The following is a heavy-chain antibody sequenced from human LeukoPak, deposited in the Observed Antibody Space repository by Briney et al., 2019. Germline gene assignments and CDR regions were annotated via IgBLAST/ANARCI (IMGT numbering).Heavy chain of an antibody. V-gene: IGHV4-59*08. D-gene: IGHD6-13*01. CDR3: ARHGIAAAAHNWSDP. Sequence: MSSETLSLTCTVSGASISNYYWSWIRQPPGKGLEWIGYIYYSGSTNYNPSLKSRVTISVDTSKNQFSLKLSSVTAADTAVYYCARHGIAAAAHNWSDPWGQGTLVTVSS. J-gene: IGHJ5*02. CDR1: GASISNYY. CDR2: IYYSGST.